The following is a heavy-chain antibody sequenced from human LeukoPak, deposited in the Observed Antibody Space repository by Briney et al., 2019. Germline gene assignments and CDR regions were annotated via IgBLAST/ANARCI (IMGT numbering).Heavy chain of an antibody. D-gene: IGHD1-7*01. Sequence: SETLSLTCTVSGGSISSGGYYWSWIRQHPGQGLEWIGYIYYSGSTYYNPSLKSRITISVDTSKNQFSLKLSSVTAADTAVYYCARDRGTSWFDPWGQGTLVTVSS. CDR2: IYYSGST. CDR1: GGSISSGGYY. V-gene: IGHV4-31*03. CDR3: ARDRGTSWFDP. J-gene: IGHJ5*02.